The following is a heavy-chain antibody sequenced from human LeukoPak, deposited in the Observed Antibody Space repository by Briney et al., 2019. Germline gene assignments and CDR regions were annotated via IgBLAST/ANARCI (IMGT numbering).Heavy chain of an antibody. CDR2: IFRTGST. J-gene: IGHJ4*02. D-gene: IGHD3-10*01. CDR3: ASSRRVPGISIGYFDY. V-gene: IGHV4-39*02. CDR1: GGSIGSSSYY. Sequence: SETLSLTCTVSGGSIGSSSYYWGWIRQPPGKGLEWIGSIFRTGSTYYTASLKSRVSISVDTSKNHFVLNLTSVTAADTAVYYCASSRRVPGISIGYFDYWGQGTLVTVSS.